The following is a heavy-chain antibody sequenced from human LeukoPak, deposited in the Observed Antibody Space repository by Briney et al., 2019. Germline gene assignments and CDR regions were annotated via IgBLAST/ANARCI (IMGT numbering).Heavy chain of an antibody. CDR3: ARSYGSGSPWAFDI. CDR2: IYYSGST. J-gene: IGHJ3*02. D-gene: IGHD3-10*01. Sequence: ASETLSLTCTVSGGSISSYYWSWIRQPPGKGLEWIGYIYYSGSTNYNPSLKSRVTISVDTSKNQFSLKLSSVTAADTAVYYCARSYGSGSPWAFDIWGQGTMVTVSS. V-gene: IGHV4-59*01. CDR1: GGSISSYY.